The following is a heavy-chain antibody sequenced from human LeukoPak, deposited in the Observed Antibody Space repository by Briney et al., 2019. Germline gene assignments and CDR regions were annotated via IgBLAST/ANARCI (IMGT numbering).Heavy chain of an antibody. CDR1: GFTFSDYY. V-gene: IGHV3-11*06. Sequence: PGGSLRPSCAASGFTFSDYYMSWIRQAPGKGLEWVSYISSSSSYTNYADSVKGRFTISRDNAKNSLYLQMNSLRAEDTAVYYCASLPMVRGVIIPWGQGTLVTVSS. D-gene: IGHD3-10*01. CDR2: ISSSSSYT. J-gene: IGHJ4*02. CDR3: ASLPMVRGVIIP.